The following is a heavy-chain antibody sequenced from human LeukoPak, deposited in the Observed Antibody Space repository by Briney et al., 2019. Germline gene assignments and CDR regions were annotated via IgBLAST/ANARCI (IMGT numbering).Heavy chain of an antibody. CDR1: GGSISSGGYS. Sequence: SQTLSLTCAVSGGSISSGGYSWSWIRQPPGKGLEWIGYIYHSGSTYYNPSLKSRVTISVDTSKNQFSLKLSSVTAADTAVYYCASGGRYYDSSGYYYWFDPWGQGTLVTVSS. D-gene: IGHD3-22*01. J-gene: IGHJ5*02. CDR3: ASGGRYYDSSGYYYWFDP. V-gene: IGHV4-30-2*05. CDR2: IYHSGST.